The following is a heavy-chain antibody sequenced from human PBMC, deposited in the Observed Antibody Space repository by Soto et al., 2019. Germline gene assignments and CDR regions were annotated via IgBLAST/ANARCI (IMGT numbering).Heavy chain of an antibody. V-gene: IGHV3-30*18. CDR3: AKEEMATLDY. CDR1: GFTFSHYG. Sequence: QVQLVESGGGVVQPGRSLTLSCAASGFTFSHYGMQWVRQAPGKGLEWVAVISYDGSNKYYADSVKGRFTISRDNSKDTLFLQMNSRRAEDTAVYFCAKEEMATLDYWGQGSLVTVSS. J-gene: IGHJ4*02. CDR2: ISYDGSNK.